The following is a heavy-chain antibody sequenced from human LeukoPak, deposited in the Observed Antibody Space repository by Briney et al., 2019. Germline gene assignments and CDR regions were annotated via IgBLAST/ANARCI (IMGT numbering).Heavy chain of an antibody. J-gene: IGHJ4*02. CDR2: INPNSGGT. Sequence: ASVKVSCKASGYTFTGYYMHWVRQAPGQGLEWMGWINPNSGGTNYAQKFQGRVTMTRDTSTSTVYMELSSLRSEDTAVYYCARDPDILTGPYYFDYWGQGTLVTVSS. D-gene: IGHD3-9*01. CDR3: ARDPDILTGPYYFDY. V-gene: IGHV1-2*02. CDR1: GYTFTGYY.